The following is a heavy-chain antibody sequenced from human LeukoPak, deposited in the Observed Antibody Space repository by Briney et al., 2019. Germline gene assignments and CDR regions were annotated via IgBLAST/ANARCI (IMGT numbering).Heavy chain of an antibody. CDR1: GGSFSGYY. V-gene: IGHV4-34*01. CDR2: INRSGST. D-gene: IGHD3-3*01. Sequence: SSETLSLTCAVYGGSFSGYYWSWIRQPPGKGLEWIGEINRSGSTNYNPSLKSRVTISVDTSKNQFSLKLSSVTAADTAVYYCARGKKTIFGVVNWFDPWGQGTLVTVSS. J-gene: IGHJ5*02. CDR3: ARGKKTIFGVVNWFDP.